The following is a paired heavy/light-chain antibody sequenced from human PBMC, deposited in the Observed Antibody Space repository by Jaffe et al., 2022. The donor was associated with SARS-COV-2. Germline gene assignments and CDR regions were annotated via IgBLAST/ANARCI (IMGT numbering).Light chain of an antibody. CDR3: QVWHSSSDHL. J-gene: IGLJ2*01. CDR1: NIGSKS. V-gene: IGLV3-21*04. Sequence: SYVLTQPPSVSVAPGKTARITCGGNNIGSKSVHWYQQKPGQAPVLVIYYDSDRPSGIPERFSGFNSENTATLTISRVEAGDEADYYCQVWHSSSDHLFGGGTKLTVL. CDR2: YDS.
Heavy chain of an antibody. Sequence: QVQLVESGGGVVQSGRSLRLSCAASAFTFSIYGMHWVRQAPGKGLEWVAVIWYDGSNKYYADSVKGRFTISRDNSKSTLYLQMNSLRAEDTAVYYCASSSGRSITSPLGYWGQGTLVTVSS. CDR1: AFTFSIYG. CDR3: ASSSGRSITSPLGY. D-gene: IGHD2-2*01. V-gene: IGHV3-33*01. J-gene: IGHJ4*02. CDR2: IWYDGSNK.